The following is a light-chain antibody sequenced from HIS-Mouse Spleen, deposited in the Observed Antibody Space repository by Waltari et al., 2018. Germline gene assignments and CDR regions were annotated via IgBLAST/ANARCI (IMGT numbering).Light chain of an antibody. J-gene: IGLJ2*01. CDR1: SSDVGGYNY. Sequence: QSALTQPASVSESPGQSITLSCTGTSSDVGGYNYVPWYHQHPGKAPKTMIYDVSNRPSGVSNRFSGSKSGNTASLTISGLQAEDEADYYCSSYTSSSFNVVFGGGTKLTVL. CDR2: DVS. V-gene: IGLV2-14*03. CDR3: SSYTSSSFNVV.